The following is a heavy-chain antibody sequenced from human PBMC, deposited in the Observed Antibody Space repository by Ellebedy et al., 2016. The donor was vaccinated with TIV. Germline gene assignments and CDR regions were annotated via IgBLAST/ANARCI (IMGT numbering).Heavy chain of an antibody. J-gene: IGHJ4*02. CDR3: AKDDRGIYAAGGPNFDY. V-gene: IGHV3-23*01. CDR2: ISGSGGST. Sequence: GESLKISXSASEFSFSNFAMNWVRQAPGKGLEWVSAISGSGGSTYYADSVEGRFTISRDNSKNTLFLELNSLRVEDTAVYYCAKDDRGIYAAGGPNFDYWGQGTLVTVSP. CDR1: EFSFSNFA. D-gene: IGHD6-13*01.